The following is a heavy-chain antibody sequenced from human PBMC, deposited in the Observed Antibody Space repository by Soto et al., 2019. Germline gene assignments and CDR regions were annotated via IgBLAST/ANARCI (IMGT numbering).Heavy chain of an antibody. CDR3: SRETLWFGESPKS. CDR1: GFTFGSYW. J-gene: IGHJ4*02. CDR2: INGDGSRT. Sequence: EVQLVESGGGSVQTGGSLRISCAVSGFTFGSYWMDWVRQAPGKGLVWVSRINGDGSRTTYADSVKGRFTISRDNAQNTLYLQMSSLRADDTAVYYCSRETLWFGESPKSGGQGTLVTVSS. D-gene: IGHD3-10*01. V-gene: IGHV3-74*03.